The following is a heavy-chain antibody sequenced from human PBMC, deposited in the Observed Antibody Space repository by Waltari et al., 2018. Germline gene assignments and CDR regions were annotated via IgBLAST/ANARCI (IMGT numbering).Heavy chain of an antibody. J-gene: IGHJ5*02. CDR3: AREWGSYGTSYCDP. CDR1: GYTFTNSG. D-gene: IGHD1-26*01. Sequence: VQLVQSGDEVKKPGPSVTVSRMAPGYTFTNSGISWVRQAAGQWLEWMGWIGNFNDKIDFIGKANYAVKIQDRVTMTTDTSASAADMELASLGSDVTAGYYCAREWGSYGTSYCDPWSQGSLGTVSS. CDR2: IGNFNDKIDFIGKA. V-gene: IGHV1-18*01.